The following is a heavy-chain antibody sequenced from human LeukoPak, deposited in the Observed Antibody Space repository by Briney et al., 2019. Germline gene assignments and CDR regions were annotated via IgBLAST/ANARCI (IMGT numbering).Heavy chain of an antibody. CDR2: IWYDGSNK. V-gene: IGHV3-33*01. D-gene: IGHD2-15*01. Sequence: GGSLRLSCAASGFTFSSYGMHWVRQAPGKGLEWVAVIWYDGSNKYYADSVKGRFTISRDNSKNTLYLQMNSLRAEDTAVYYCARLGYCSGGSCYSGGMDVWGQGTTVTVSS. J-gene: IGHJ6*02. CDR1: GFTFSSYG. CDR3: ARLGYCSGGSCYSGGMDV.